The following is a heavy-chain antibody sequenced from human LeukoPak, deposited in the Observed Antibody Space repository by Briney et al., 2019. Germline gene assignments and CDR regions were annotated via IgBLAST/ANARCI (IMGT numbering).Heavy chain of an antibody. CDR2: IYHSGST. J-gene: IGHJ4*02. D-gene: IGHD2-2*01. CDR1: GYSISSGYY. CDR3: ARLYCSSTSCYEDN. V-gene: IGHV4-38-2*01. Sequence: SETLSLTCAVSGYSISSGYYWGWIRQPPGKGLEWIGSIYHSGSTYYNPSLKSRVTISVDTSKNQFSLKLSSVTAADTAVYYCARLYCSSTSCYEDNWGQGTLVTVSS.